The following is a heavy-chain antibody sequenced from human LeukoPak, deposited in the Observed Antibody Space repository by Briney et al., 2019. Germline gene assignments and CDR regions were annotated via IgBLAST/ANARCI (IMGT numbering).Heavy chain of an antibody. CDR2: IRASGGNT. CDR3: VKEGGDYGDYYYYGMHV. CDR1: GFTFGNYA. V-gene: IGHV3-23*01. Sequence: GGSLRLSCAASGFTFGNYAMTWVRQAPGKGLEWVSAIRASGGNTYYADSVKGRFTIYRDNSKNTLYLQMNSLRAEDTAIYYCVKEGGDYGDYYYYGMHVWGQGTTVTVSS. J-gene: IGHJ6*02. D-gene: IGHD4-17*01.